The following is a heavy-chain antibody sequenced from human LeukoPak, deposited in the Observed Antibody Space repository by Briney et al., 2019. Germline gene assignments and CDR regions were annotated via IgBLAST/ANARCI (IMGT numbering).Heavy chain of an antibody. CDR1: GYSFTSYW. V-gene: IGHV5-51*01. D-gene: IGHD5-24*01. Sequence: GESLKISCKGSGYSFTSYWIGWVRQVPGKGLEWMGLIWPDDSDKRYSPSFQGQVTISADKSISTACLQWSSLKASDTAMYYCARQGKDGYRVVDYWGQGTLVTVSS. CDR2: IWPDDSDK. J-gene: IGHJ4*02. CDR3: ARQGKDGYRVVDY.